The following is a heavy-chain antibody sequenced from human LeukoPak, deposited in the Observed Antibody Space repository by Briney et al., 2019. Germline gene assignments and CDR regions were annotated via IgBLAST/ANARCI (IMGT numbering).Heavy chain of an antibody. Sequence: PGGSLRLSCAASEFTFSAYWMHWVRQAPGKGLVWVSRIRGDGSMTNYADSVKGRFTISRDNAKNTLYLQMNGLRLEVTAVYYCARENLAAAADYWGQGTVVTVSS. D-gene: IGHD6-25*01. V-gene: IGHV3-74*01. CDR2: IRGDGSMT. CDR1: EFTFSAYW. J-gene: IGHJ4*02. CDR3: ARENLAAAADY.